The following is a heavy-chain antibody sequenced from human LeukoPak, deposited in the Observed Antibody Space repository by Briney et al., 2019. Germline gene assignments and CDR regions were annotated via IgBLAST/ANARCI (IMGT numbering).Heavy chain of an antibody. CDR3: ARAYYYDSSGYYYESASHAFDI. D-gene: IGHD3-22*01. V-gene: IGHV1-18*01. J-gene: IGHJ3*02. Sequence: GASVKVSCKASGYTFTSYGISWVRRAPGQGLEWMGWISAYNGNTNYAQKLQGRVTMTTDTSTSTAYMELRSLRSDDTAVYYCARAYYYDSSGYYYESASHAFDIWGQGTTVTVSS. CDR2: ISAYNGNT. CDR1: GYTFTSYG.